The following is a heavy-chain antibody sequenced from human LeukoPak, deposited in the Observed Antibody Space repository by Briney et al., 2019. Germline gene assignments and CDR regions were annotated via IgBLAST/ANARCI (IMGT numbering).Heavy chain of an antibody. CDR2: ISSGGST. CDR1: RFTASRTS. J-gene: IGHJ4*02. Sequence: PGGSLRLSCADSRFTASRTSMSWVRPAPGQGLKRDSEISSGGSTYYTDPVKCRFIISIDTSKNTLFLQRNSLRAEDTAVYYCARGRNYDSLTGNPENYFDYWGQGALVTVSS. V-gene: IGHV3-53*01. D-gene: IGHD3-9*01. CDR3: ARGRNYDSLTGNPENYFDY.